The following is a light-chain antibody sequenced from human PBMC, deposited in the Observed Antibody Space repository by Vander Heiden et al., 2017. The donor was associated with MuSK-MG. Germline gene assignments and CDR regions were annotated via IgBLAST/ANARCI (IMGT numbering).Light chain of an antibody. CDR1: QSLLHSNGYNY. Sequence: DIVMTQSPLSLPVTPGEPASISCRSSQSLLHSNGYNYLDWYLQKPGQSPQLLIYLGSNRASGVPDRFSGSGSGTDFTLKISRVEAEDVGVYYCMQALQTPPSTFGQGTKVEIQ. V-gene: IGKV2-28*01. J-gene: IGKJ1*01. CDR2: LGS. CDR3: MQALQTPPST.